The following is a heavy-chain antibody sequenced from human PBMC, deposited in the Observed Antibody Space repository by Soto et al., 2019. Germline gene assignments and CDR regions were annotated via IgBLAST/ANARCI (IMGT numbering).Heavy chain of an antibody. CDR1: GGSVSSGSYS. V-gene: IGHV4-61*03. CDR3: ARESDSGSYYFDY. CDR2: IYNSGST. Sequence: SETLSLTFTVSGGSVSSGSYSWSWIRQPPGKGLEWIGYIYNSGSTNYNPSLKSRVTISVYPSKNHFSLRMSSVTAADTAVYYCARESDSGSYYFDYGGRGTLVTVSS. J-gene: IGHJ4*02. D-gene: IGHD3-10*01.